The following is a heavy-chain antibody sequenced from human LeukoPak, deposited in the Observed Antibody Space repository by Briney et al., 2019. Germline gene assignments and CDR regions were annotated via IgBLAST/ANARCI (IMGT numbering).Heavy chain of an antibody. D-gene: IGHD3-9*01. CDR2: ISAYNGNT. Sequence: GASVKVSCKASGYTFTSYGISWVRQAPGQGLEWMGWISAYNGNTNYAQKLQGRVTMTTGTSTSTAYMELRSLRSDDTAVYYCARHCRGAYYDILTGYYPGGWFDPWGQGTLVTVSS. V-gene: IGHV1-18*01. J-gene: IGHJ5*02. CDR3: ARHCRGAYYDILTGYYPGGWFDP. CDR1: GYTFTSYG.